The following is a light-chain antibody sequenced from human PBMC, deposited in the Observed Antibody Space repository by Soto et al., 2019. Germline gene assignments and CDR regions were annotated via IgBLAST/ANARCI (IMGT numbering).Light chain of an antibody. CDR1: SSDVGGYNY. CDR2: DVS. Sequence: QSVLTQPASVSGSPGQSITISCTGTSSDVGGYNYVSWYQQHPGKAPKLMIYDVSDRPSGVSNRFSASKSGNTASLTISGLQAEDEADYYCSSYTGTNTLLFGGGTKVTV. CDR3: SSYTGTNTLL. J-gene: IGLJ2*01. V-gene: IGLV2-14*01.